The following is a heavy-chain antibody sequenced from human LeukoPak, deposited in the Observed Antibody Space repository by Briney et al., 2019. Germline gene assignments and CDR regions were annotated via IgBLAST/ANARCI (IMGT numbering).Heavy chain of an antibody. CDR3: AKGTGVRGALGAFDI. J-gene: IGHJ3*02. V-gene: IGHV3-23*01. D-gene: IGHD3-10*01. Sequence: GASLRLSCAASGFTFSSYAMSWVRQAPGKGLEWVSAISGSGGSTYYADSVKGRFTISRDNSKNTLYLQMNSLRAEDTAVYYCAKGTGVRGALGAFDIWGQGTMVTVSS. CDR2: ISGSGGST. CDR1: GFTFSSYA.